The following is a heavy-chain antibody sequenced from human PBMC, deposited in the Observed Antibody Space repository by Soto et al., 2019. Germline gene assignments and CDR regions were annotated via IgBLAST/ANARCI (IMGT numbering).Heavy chain of an antibody. CDR2: IWNDGIRK. Sequence: SLRLSCAASGFTFSKYGMHWVRQAPGKGLEWVALIWNDGIRKVYVDSVKGRFTISRDNSKNTLDLQMNNLRGEDTAVYYCARDDDNDANALDYWGPGTLVTVSS. CDR1: GFTFSKYG. J-gene: IGHJ4*02. V-gene: IGHV3-33*01. CDR3: ARDDDNDANALDY.